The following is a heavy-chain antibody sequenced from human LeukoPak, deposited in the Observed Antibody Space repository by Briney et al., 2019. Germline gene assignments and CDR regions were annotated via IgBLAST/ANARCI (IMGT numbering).Heavy chain of an antibody. V-gene: IGHV1-46*01. Sequence: GASVKVSCKASGYTFTSYYMHWVRQAPGQGLEWMGIINPSGGSTSYAQKFQGRVTMTRDTSTSTVYMELSSLRSEDTAVYYCARDSFYYGSGSTSGEAEQDYWGQGTLVTVSS. CDR1: GYTFTSYY. D-gene: IGHD3-10*01. CDR3: ARDSFYYGSGSTSGEAEQDY. CDR2: INPSGGST. J-gene: IGHJ4*02.